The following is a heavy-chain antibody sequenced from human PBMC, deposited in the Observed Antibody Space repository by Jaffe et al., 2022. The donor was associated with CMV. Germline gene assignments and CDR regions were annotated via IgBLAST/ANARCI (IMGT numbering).Heavy chain of an antibody. J-gene: IGHJ4*02. V-gene: IGHV3-21*01. D-gene: IGHD3-10*01. Sequence: EVHLVDSGGGQVKPGGSLRLSCAASGLTFSTFSLYWVRQAPGKGLEWVSSVASDSRYVSYADSVRGRFTISRDNAKNSLYLEMNSLRVEDTAVYYCATEWFGASDYWSQGTRVTVSS. CDR2: VASDSRYV. CDR1: GLTFSTFS. CDR3: ATEWFGASDY.